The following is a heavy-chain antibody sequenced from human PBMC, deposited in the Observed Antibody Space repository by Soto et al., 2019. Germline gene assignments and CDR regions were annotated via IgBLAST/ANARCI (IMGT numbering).Heavy chain of an antibody. J-gene: IGHJ6*02. CDR2: ISSSSSYT. V-gene: IGHV3-11*06. CDR3: ARGYYDSSGYDPSDYYYGMDV. Sequence: GGSLRLSCAASGFTFSDYYMSWIRQAPGKGLEWVSYISSSSSYTNYADSVKGRFTISRDNAKNSLYLQMNSLRAEDTAVYYCARGYYDSSGYDPSDYYYGMDVWGQGTTVTVSS. D-gene: IGHD3-22*01. CDR1: GFTFSDYY.